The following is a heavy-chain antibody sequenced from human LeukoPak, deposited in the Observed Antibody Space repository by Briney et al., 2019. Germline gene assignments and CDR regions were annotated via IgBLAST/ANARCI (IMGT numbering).Heavy chain of an antibody. CDR2: IYYSGST. CDR1: GGSISSSSYY. CDR3: ARDSGSYFDAFDI. V-gene: IGHV4-39*07. J-gene: IGHJ3*02. D-gene: IGHD1-26*01. Sequence: SETLSLTCTVSGGSISSSSYYWGWIRQPPGKGLEWIGSIYYSGSTYYNPSLKSRVTISVDTSKSQFSLKLSSVTAADTAVYYCARDSGSYFDAFDIWGQGTMVTVSS.